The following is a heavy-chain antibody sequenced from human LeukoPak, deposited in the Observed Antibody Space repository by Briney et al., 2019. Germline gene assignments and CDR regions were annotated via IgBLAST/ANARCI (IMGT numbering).Heavy chain of an antibody. CDR3: AKANPQRYSYDPYYFDY. CDR2: IWYDGSNK. V-gene: IGHV3-33*06. Sequence: GRSLRLSCAASGFTFSSYGMHWVRQAPGKGLEWVAVIWYDGSNKYYADSVKGRFTISRDNSKNTLYLQMNSLRAEDTAVYYCAKANPQRYSYDPYYFDYWGQGTLVTVSS. CDR1: GFTFSSYG. D-gene: IGHD5-18*01. J-gene: IGHJ4*02.